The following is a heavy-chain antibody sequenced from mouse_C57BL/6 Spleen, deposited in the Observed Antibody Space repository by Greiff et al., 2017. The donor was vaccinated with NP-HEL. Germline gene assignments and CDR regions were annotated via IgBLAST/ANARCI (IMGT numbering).Heavy chain of an antibody. CDR1: GYTFTSYW. CDR2: INPSSGYT. V-gene: IGHV1-7*01. J-gene: IGHJ4*01. CDR3: ARAEGLRGYAMDY. Sequence: VQLQQSGAELAKPGASVKLSCKASGYTFTSYWMHWVKQRPGQGLEWIGYINPSSGYTKYNQKFKDKATLTADKSSTTAYMQLSSLTYEDSAVYYCARAEGLRGYAMDYWGQGTSVTVSS. D-gene: IGHD2-4*01.